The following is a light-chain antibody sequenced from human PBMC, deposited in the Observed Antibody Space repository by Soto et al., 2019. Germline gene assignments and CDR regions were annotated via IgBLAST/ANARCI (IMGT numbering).Light chain of an antibody. CDR2: GAS. J-gene: IGKJ1*01. Sequence: EIVLTHSPDTLSLSPGERATLSCRASQSVSSSYLAWYQQKPGQAPRLLIYGASSRATGIPDRFSGSGSGTDFTLTISRLEPEDFAVYYCQQYGSSPLTFGQGTKVDIK. CDR1: QSVSSSY. CDR3: QQYGSSPLT. V-gene: IGKV3-20*01.